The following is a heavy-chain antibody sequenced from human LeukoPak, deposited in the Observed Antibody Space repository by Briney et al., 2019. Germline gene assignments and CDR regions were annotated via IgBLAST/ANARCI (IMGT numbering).Heavy chain of an antibody. V-gene: IGHV3-48*01. CDR3: ARVGLAAAGTLRYYYYGMDV. CDR2: ISSSSSTI. J-gene: IGHJ6*02. D-gene: IGHD6-13*01. Sequence: PGGSLRLSCAASGFTFSSYSMNWVRQAPGKGLEWVSYISSSSSTIYYADSVKGRFTISRDNAKNSLYLQMNSLRAEDTAVYYCARVGLAAAGTLRYYYYGMDVWGQGTTVTVSS. CDR1: GFTFSSYS.